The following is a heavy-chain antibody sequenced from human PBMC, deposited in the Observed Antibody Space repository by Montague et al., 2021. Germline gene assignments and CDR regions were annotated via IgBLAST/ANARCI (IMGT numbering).Heavy chain of an antibody. CDR2: INHSGST. D-gene: IGHD6-6*01. Sequence: SETLSLTCTVYGGSFSGYYWSWICQSPGKGLEWIGEINHSGSTNYNPSLKSRVTISVDTSKNQFSLKLSSVTAADTAVYYCARALAARWWFDPWGQGTLVTVSS. CDR3: ARALAARWWFDP. V-gene: IGHV4-34*01. CDR1: GGSFSGYY. J-gene: IGHJ5*02.